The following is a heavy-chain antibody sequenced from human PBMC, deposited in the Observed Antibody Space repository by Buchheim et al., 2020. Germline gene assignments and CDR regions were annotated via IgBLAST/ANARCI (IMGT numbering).Heavy chain of an antibody. Sequence: EVQLLESGGGLVRPGGSLRLSCAASGFTFNNFAMSWIRQAPGKGLEWVSAISDSGGSTSYEDSVQGRFTIPRDNFRNTLYLQMNGLRAEDTAVYYCAKGITIFGDSYYFDYWGQGTL. CDR1: GFTFNNFA. CDR2: ISDSGGST. J-gene: IGHJ4*02. CDR3: AKGITIFGDSYYFDY. V-gene: IGHV3-23*01. D-gene: IGHD3-3*01.